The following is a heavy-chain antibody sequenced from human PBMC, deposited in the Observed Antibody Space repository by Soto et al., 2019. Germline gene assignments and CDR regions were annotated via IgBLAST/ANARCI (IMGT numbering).Heavy chain of an antibody. V-gene: IGHV3-23*01. Sequence: EVQLLESGGGLVQPGGSLRLSCAASGFTFSSFAMNWVRQAPGKGLEWVSAITGSGSSAYFADAVEGRFTISRDNSKKTLYLQMNSLRVEDSGVYFCAKATVTTSYFYGMDVRGQGTTVIVSS. D-gene: IGHD4-4*01. CDR2: ITGSGSSA. CDR1: GFTFSSFA. J-gene: IGHJ6*02. CDR3: AKATVTTSYFYGMDV.